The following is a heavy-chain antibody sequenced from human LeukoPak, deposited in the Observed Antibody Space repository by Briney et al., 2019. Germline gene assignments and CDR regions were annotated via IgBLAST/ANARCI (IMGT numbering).Heavy chain of an antibody. CDR1: RFSVKTNY. CDR2: IYSGGST. D-gene: IGHD5-24*01. CDR3: ARDGFRRDGYDY. Sequence: GGSLRLSCAASRFSVKTNYMSWVRQAPGKGLEWVSVIYSGGSTYYADSVKGRFTISRDNSKNTLYLQMNSLRAEDTAVYYCARDGFRRDGYDYWGQGTLVTVSS. V-gene: IGHV3-53*01. J-gene: IGHJ4*02.